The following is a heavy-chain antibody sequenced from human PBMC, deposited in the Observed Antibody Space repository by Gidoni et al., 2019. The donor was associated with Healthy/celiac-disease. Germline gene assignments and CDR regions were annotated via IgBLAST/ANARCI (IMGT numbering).Heavy chain of an antibody. D-gene: IGHD3-3*01. CDR2: ISSSISYI. CDR3: ARGRRIFEDGMDV. CDR1: GFTFSSYS. J-gene: IGHJ6*02. V-gene: IGHV3-21*01. Sequence: EVQLVESGGGLVKPGGSLRLSCEDSGFTFSSYSMNWVRQAPGKGLGWVSSISSSISYIYYADSVKGRFTISRDNAKNSLYLQMNSLRAEDTAVYYCARGRRIFEDGMDVWGQGTTVTVSS.